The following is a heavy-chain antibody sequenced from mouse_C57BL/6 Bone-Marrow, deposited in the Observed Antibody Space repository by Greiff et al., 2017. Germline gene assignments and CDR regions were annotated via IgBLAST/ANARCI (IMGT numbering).Heavy chain of an antibody. V-gene: IGHV1-64*01. CDR1: GYTFTSYW. D-gene: IGHD2-4*01. CDR2: IHPNSGST. CDR3: ASYYDYDRGNAMDY. J-gene: IGHJ4*01. Sequence: VQLQQPGAELVKPGASVKLSCKASGYTFTSYWMHWVKQRPGQGLEWIGMIHPNSGSTNYNEKFKSKATLTVDKSSSTAYMQLSSLTSEDSAVSYCASYYDYDRGNAMDYWGQGTAATVSS.